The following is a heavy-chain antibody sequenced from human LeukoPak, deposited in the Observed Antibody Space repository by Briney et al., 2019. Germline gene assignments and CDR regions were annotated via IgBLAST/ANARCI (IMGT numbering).Heavy chain of an antibody. J-gene: IGHJ4*02. D-gene: IGHD3-22*01. CDR2: ISYDGSNK. CDR3: GPATYYYDSIRSSEGGPFDY. V-gene: IGHV3-30-3*01. CDR1: GFTFSSYA. Sequence: PGGSLRLSCAASGFTFSSYAMSRVRQAPGKGLEWVAVISYDGSNKYYADSVKGRFTISRDNSKNTLYLQMNSLRAEDTAVYYCGPATYYYDSIRSSEGGPFDYWGQGTLVTVSS.